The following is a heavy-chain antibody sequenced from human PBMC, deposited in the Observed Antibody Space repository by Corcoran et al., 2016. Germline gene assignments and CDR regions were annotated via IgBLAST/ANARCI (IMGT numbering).Heavy chain of an antibody. CDR1: GFTFSSYG. V-gene: IGHV3-30*18. D-gene: IGHD3-10*01. J-gene: IGHJ4*02. CDR3: AKDYGFGELIV. CDR2: ISYDGSNK. Sequence: QVQLVESGGGVVQPGRSLRLSCAASGFTFSSYGMHWVRQAPGKGLEWVAVISYDGSNKYYADSVKGRFTISRDNSKNTLYLQMNSLRAEDTAVYYCAKDYGFGELIVWGQGTLVTVSS.